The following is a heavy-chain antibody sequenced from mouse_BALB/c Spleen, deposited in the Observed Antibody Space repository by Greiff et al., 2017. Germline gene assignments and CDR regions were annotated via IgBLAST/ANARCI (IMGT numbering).Heavy chain of an antibody. D-gene: IGHD2-1*01. Sequence: EVMLVESGGGLVKLGGSLKLSCAASGFTFSSYYMSWVRQTPEKRLELVAAINSNGGSTYYPDTVKGRFTISRDNAKNTLYLQMSSLKSEDTALYYCARRGGNYVKAMDYWGQGTSVTVSS. CDR2: INSNGGST. J-gene: IGHJ4*01. CDR1: GFTFSSYY. CDR3: ARRGGNYVKAMDY. V-gene: IGHV5-6-2*01.